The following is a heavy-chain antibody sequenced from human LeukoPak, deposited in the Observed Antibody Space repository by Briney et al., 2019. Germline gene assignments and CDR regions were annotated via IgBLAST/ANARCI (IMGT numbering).Heavy chain of an antibody. CDR2: IYYSGST. V-gene: IGHV4-59*04. D-gene: IGHD6-19*01. CDR1: GGSISSYY. Sequence: PSETLSLTCTVSGGSISSYYWSWIRQPPGKGLEWIGSIYYSGSTYYNPSLKSRGTISVDTSKNQFSLKLSSVPAADTAVYYCVSARYSSGWYYFDYWGQGTLVTVSS. CDR3: VSARYSSGWYYFDY. J-gene: IGHJ4*02.